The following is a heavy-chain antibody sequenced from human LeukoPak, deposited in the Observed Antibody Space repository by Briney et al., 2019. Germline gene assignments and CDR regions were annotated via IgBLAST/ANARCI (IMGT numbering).Heavy chain of an antibody. D-gene: IGHD2-15*01. Sequence: SETLSLTCTVSGGSISSSNYYWGWIRQPPGKGLEWIGSIYYSGSTYYSPSLKSRVTISVDTSKNQFSLKLSSVTAADTAAYYCARLGYCSGGSRYYYYYMDVWGKGTTVTVSS. V-gene: IGHV4-39*07. CDR3: ARLGYCSGGSRYYYYYMDV. J-gene: IGHJ6*03. CDR2: IYYSGST. CDR1: GGSISSSNYY.